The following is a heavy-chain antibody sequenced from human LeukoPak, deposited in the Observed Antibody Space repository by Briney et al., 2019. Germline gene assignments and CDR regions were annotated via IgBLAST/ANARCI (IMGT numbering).Heavy chain of an antibody. V-gene: IGHV4-39*01. J-gene: IGHJ4*02. CDR1: GGSISSSSYY. D-gene: IGHD2-2*01. CDR3: ARQDIVVVPAAIGFDY. CDR2: IYYSGST. Sequence: SETLSLTCTVSGGSISSSSYYWGWIRQPPGKGLEWIGSIYYSGSTYYNPSLKSRVTITVDTSKNQFSLKLSSVTAADTAVYYCARQDIVVVPAAIGFDYWGQGTLVTVSS.